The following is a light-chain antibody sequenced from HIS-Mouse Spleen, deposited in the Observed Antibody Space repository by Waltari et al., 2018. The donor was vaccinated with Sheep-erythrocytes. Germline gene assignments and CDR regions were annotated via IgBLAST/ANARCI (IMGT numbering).Light chain of an antibody. J-gene: IGLJ2*01. CDR3: GTWDSSLSAVV. V-gene: IGLV1-51*01. CDR2: DNN. Sequence: QSVLTQPPSVSAAPGQKVTISCSGRRPNIGNNYVSWYQQLPGTAPKLLIYDNNKRPSGIPDRFSGSKSGTSATLGITGLQTGDEADYYCGTWDSSLSAVVFGGGTKLTVL. CDR1: RPNIGNNY.